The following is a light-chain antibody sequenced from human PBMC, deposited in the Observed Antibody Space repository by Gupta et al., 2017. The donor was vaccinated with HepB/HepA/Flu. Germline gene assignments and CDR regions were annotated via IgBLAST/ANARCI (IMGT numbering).Light chain of an antibody. CDR3: QSYDSSNVWV. V-gene: IGLV6-57*03. J-gene: IGLJ3*02. Sequence: NFMLTPPHSVSESPGKTVTISYTRSSGSIASNDVQWYQQRPGSAPTTVIYEDNQRPSGVPDRFSGSIDSSSNSASLTISGLKTEDEADYYCQSYDSSNVWVFGGGTKLTVL. CDR1: SGSIASND. CDR2: EDN.